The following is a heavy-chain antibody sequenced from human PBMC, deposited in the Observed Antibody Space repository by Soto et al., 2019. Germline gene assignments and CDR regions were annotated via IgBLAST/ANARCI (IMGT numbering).Heavy chain of an antibody. J-gene: IGHJ4*02. CDR3: ARLTLAHDSSGYHIFDY. Sequence: GESLKISCQASGYSFTTYWISWVRQMPGKGLDCMGRIDPTDSYTDYGPSFEGHVTMSVDRFFNTAYLEWSSLKASDSAMYYCARLTLAHDSSGYHIFDYWGRGTLVTVSS. D-gene: IGHD3-22*01. CDR2: IDPTDSYT. V-gene: IGHV5-10-1*01. CDR1: GYSFTTYW.